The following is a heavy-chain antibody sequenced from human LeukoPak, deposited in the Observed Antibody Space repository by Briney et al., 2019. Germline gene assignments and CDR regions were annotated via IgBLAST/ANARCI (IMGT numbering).Heavy chain of an antibody. D-gene: IGHD2-2*01. CDR2: ISGSGSNT. CDR3: VKEASRAYFDY. CDR1: GFTFSSSA. J-gene: IGHJ4*02. V-gene: IGHV3-23*01. Sequence: GGSLRLSCAASGFTFSSSAMSWVRQPPGKGLGWVSAISGSGSNTYYADSVKGRLTISRDNSKNTLYLQMSSPRAEDTAVYYCVKEASRAYFDYWGQGTLVTVSS.